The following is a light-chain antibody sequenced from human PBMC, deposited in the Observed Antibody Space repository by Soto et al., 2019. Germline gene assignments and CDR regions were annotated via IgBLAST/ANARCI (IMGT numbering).Light chain of an antibody. CDR1: QSITGSY. CDR3: QQYDNSPWT. J-gene: IGKJ1*01. CDR2: GAS. V-gene: IGKV3-20*01. Sequence: EVVLTQSPGTLSLSPGERATLSCRASQSITGSYLAWYLQKPGQSPRLLIYGASTRATGIPDRFSASGSGTDFTLSISRLEPEDFAVYYCQQYDNSPWTFGQGTKVESK.